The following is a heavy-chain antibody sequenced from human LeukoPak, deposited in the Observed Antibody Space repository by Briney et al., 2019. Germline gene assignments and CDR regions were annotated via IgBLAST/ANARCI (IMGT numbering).Heavy chain of an antibody. V-gene: IGHV1-8*01. CDR1: GYTFTSYD. Sequence: ASVKVSCKASGYTFTSYDINWVRLATGQGLAWMGWMNPNSGNTGYAQKFQGRVTMTRNISISTAYMELSSLRSEDTAVYYCARGYRDGSGTFYFDYWGQGTLVTVSS. J-gene: IGHJ4*02. D-gene: IGHD5-24*01. CDR2: MNPNSGNT. CDR3: ARGYRDGSGTFYFDY.